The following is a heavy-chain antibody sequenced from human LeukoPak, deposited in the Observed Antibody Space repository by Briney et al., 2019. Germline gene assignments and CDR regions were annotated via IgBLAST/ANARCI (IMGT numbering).Heavy chain of an antibody. CDR2: TYYRSKWYN. J-gene: IGHJ5*02. Sequence: SQTLSLTCAISGDSVSSNSAAWNWIRQSPSRGLEWLGRTYYRSKWYNDYAVSVKSRITINPDTSNNQFSLQLHSVTPEDTAVYYCARGVSRYYDSSGYYANWFDPWGQGTLVTVSS. D-gene: IGHD3-22*01. CDR3: ARGVSRYYDSSGYYANWFDP. CDR1: GDSVSSNSAA. V-gene: IGHV6-1*01.